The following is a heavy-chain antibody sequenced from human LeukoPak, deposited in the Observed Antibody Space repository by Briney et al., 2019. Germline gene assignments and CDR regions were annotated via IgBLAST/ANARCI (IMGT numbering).Heavy chain of an antibody. Sequence: ASLRLSCKPSGYTVTSSGISWVRQAPGQGLEWGGWISASNGNTNYAQKLQGRVTMTTDTSTSTAYMELRSVISDDTAVYYCARGLTYNWNDGEHDAFDIWGQGTMVTVSS. V-gene: IGHV1-18*01. CDR2: ISASNGNT. CDR1: GYTVTSSG. CDR3: ARGLTYNWNDGEHDAFDI. J-gene: IGHJ3*02. D-gene: IGHD1-1*01.